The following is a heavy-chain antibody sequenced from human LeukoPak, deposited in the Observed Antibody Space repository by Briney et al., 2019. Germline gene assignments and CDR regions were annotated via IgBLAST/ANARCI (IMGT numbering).Heavy chain of an antibody. J-gene: IGHJ5*02. V-gene: IGHV1-18*01. Sequence: ASVKVSCKASGYSFTNYAMNWVRQAPGQGLEWMGWISAYNGNTNYAQKLQGRVTMTTDTSTSTAYMELRSLRSDNTAVYYCARNIAVAGNWFDPWGQGTLVTVSS. CDR2: ISAYNGNT. D-gene: IGHD6-19*01. CDR3: ARNIAVAGNWFDP. CDR1: GYSFTNYA.